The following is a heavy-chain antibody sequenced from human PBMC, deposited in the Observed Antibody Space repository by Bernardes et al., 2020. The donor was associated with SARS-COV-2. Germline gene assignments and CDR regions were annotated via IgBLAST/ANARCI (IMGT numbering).Heavy chain of an antibody. J-gene: IGHJ6*02. CDR3: ARTSGITAAGLYYSYGMDV. Sequence: GGSLRLSCAASGFIVSSNYMNWVRQAPGKGLEWVSLIDSGGSTYYADSVKGRFTISRDNSKNTLYLQMNSLRAEETAAYYCARTSGITAAGLYYSYGMDVWGQGTTVTVSS. V-gene: IGHV3-66*01. CDR1: GFIVSSNY. D-gene: IGHD6-13*01. CDR2: IDSGGST.